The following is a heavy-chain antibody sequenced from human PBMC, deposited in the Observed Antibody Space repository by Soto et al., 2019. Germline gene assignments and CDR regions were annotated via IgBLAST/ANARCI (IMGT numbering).Heavy chain of an antibody. J-gene: IGHJ3*02. D-gene: IGHD6-19*01. Sequence: GGSLRLSCAASGLTFSSYWMSWVRQAPGKGLEWVANIKQDGSGKYYVDSVKGRFTISRDNAKNSLYLQMNSLRAEDTAVYYCARDLPDSSGWYEAFDIWGQGTIVTVSS. CDR3: ARDLPDSSGWYEAFDI. CDR1: GLTFSSYW. CDR2: IKQDGSGK. V-gene: IGHV3-7*03.